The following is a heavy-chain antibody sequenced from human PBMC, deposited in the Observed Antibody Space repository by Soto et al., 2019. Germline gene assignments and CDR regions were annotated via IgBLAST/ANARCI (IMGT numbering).Heavy chain of an antibody. Sequence: ASVKVSCKASGYTFTSYDINWVRQATGQGLEWMGWMNPNSGNTGYAQKFQGRVTMTRSNSINTAYMELSSLRSDDTAVYFCARSIAGNKLERPTEWGQGTLVTVS. D-gene: IGHD3-3*01. CDR1: GYTFTSYD. CDR2: MNPNSGNT. CDR3: ARSIAGNKLERPTE. J-gene: IGHJ4*02. V-gene: IGHV1-8*01.